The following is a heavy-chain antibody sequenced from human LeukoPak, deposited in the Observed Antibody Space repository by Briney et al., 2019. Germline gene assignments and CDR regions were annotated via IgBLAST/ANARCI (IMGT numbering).Heavy chain of an antibody. Sequence: PSETLSLTCTGSGGSISSYYWSWIRQPAGKGLEWIGRIYTSGSTNYNPSLKSRVTMSVDTSKNQFSLKLSSVTAADTAVYYCARVGCSSTSCYYMDVWGKGTTVTVSS. J-gene: IGHJ6*03. D-gene: IGHD2-2*01. CDR2: IYTSGST. CDR3: ARVGCSSTSCYYMDV. CDR1: GGSISSYY. V-gene: IGHV4-4*07.